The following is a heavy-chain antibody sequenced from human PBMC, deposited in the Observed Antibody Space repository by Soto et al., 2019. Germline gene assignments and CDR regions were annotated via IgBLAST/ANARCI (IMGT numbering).Heavy chain of an antibody. V-gene: IGHV4-59*08. CDR2: VHYSGST. D-gene: IGHD6-25*01. Sequence: QVQLQESGPGLVKPSETLSLTCTVSGGSISNFYWTWIRQPPGKGLEWIGNVHYSGSTNYNPSLKSRVNTSVDTAKNQLSLNLSSVTAADTAVYYGARHKDAGSDRGGMDVWGQGTTVTVSS. CDR3: ARHKDAGSDRGGMDV. J-gene: IGHJ6*02. CDR1: GGSISNFY.